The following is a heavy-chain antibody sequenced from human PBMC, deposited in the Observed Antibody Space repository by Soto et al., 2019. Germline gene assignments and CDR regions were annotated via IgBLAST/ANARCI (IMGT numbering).Heavy chain of an antibody. Sequence: ETLSLTCAVYGGSFSGYYWSWIRQPPGRGLEWIGGINYSGSTNYNPSLKSRVSISIDTSRNQFSLKLTSVTAADTGVYYCASSSPFHYWGPGILVTVSS. J-gene: IGHJ4*02. V-gene: IGHV4-34*01. CDR2: INYSGST. CDR3: ASSSPFHY. D-gene: IGHD6-6*01. CDR1: GGSFSGYY.